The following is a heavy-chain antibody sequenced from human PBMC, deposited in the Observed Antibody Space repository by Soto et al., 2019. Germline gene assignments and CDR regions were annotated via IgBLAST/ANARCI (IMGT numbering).Heavy chain of an antibody. CDR1: GFTFSSYA. J-gene: IGHJ6*02. Sequence: PGGSLRLSCAASGFTFSSYAMHWVRQAPGKGLEWVAVISYDGSNKYYADSVKGRFTISRDNSKNTLYLQMNSLRAEDTAVYYCAVQRYHFCRGSNYYGLDVWGQGTTVTVSS. V-gene: IGHV3-30-3*01. CDR3: AVQRYHFCRGSNYYGLDV. D-gene: IGHD3-3*01. CDR2: ISYDGSNK.